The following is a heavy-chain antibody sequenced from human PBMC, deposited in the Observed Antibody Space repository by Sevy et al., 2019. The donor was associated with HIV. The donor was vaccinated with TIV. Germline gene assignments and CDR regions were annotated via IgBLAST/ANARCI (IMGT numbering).Heavy chain of an antibody. V-gene: IGHV3-48*02. CDR2: ISGTGNTI. J-gene: IGHJ4*02. Sequence: GGSLRLSCAASGFTFSSHSMNWVRQTPGKGLEWISYISGTGNTIYYADSVKGRFTISRDNAKNSLYLQMNSLRDEDTAVYYCASSITMIVVGPLFFWGQGTLVTVSS. D-gene: IGHD3-22*01. CDR1: GFTFSSHS. CDR3: ASSITMIVVGPLFF.